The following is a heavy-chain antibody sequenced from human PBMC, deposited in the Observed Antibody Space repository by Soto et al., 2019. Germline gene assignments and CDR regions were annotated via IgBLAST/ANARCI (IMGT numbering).Heavy chain of an antibody. J-gene: IGHJ4*02. V-gene: IGHV1-3*05. CDR2: INAGNGNT. CDR1: GYTFTSYA. D-gene: IGHD3-16*01. Sequence: QVQLVQSGAEEKKPGASVKVSCKASGYTFTSYAMHWVHQAPGQRLEWMGWINAGNGNTKYSQKFQGRVTITRDTSASPAYMELSSLRSEDTAVYYCARDLPFGDIGSFDYWGQGTLVTVSS. CDR3: ARDLPFGDIGSFDY.